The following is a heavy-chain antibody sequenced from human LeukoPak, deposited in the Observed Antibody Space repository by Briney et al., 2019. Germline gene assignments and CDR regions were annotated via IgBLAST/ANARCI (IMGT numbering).Heavy chain of an antibody. V-gene: IGHV3-74*01. CDR2: INSDGTT. J-gene: IGHJ4*02. Sequence: GGSLTLSCAPCGFTFSSYWMHWVRQAPGKGRVWGSRINSDGTTSYADSVKGRFTISRDNAKDTLYLQMNSLRAEDTAVYYCARDGSLPDYWGQGTLVTVSS. CDR1: GFTFSSYW. CDR3: ARDGSLPDY.